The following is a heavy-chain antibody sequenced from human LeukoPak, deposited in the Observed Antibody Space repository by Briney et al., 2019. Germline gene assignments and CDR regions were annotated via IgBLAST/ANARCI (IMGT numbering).Heavy chain of an antibody. V-gene: IGHV3-23*01. CDR2: ISGSGGST. J-gene: IGHJ4*02. Sequence: GGSLRLSCAASGFTFSSYAMSWVRQAPGKGLEWVSAISGSGGSTYYADSVKGRFTISRDNSKNTLYLQMNSLRAEDTAVYYCARVRFELFGDSSSSDYWGQGTLVTVSS. D-gene: IGHD6-6*01. CDR3: ARVRFELFGDSSSSDY. CDR1: GFTFSSYA.